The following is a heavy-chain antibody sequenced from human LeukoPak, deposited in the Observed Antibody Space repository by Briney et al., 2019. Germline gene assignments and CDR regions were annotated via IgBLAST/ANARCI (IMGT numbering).Heavy chain of an antibody. D-gene: IGHD2-8*01. Sequence: GGSLRISCAASGFTFSTYWMGWVRQAPGKGLEWVANIKQDGSEKYYADSVKGRFIISRDNAKNSLFLQMNSLRAEDAAVYYCVRNGPFDYWGQGTLVTVSS. CDR2: IKQDGSEK. V-gene: IGHV3-7*01. CDR1: GFTFSTYW. CDR3: VRNGPFDY. J-gene: IGHJ4*02.